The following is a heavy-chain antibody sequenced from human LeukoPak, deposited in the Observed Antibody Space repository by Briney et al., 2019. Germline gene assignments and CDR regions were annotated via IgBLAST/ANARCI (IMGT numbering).Heavy chain of an antibody. J-gene: IGHJ3*01. CDR1: GVSISPYY. D-gene: IGHD3-3*01. CDR3: ARLSAAVHLGAFDL. CDR2: IHTSGSN. V-gene: IGHV4-4*09. Sequence: SETLSLTCAVSGVSISPYYWAWIRQPPGKGLEWIGYIHTSGSNNQYPSLKSRVTISLDKSKNHLSLRLTSVTAADTAVYYCARLSAAVHLGAFDLWGQGTMVTVSS.